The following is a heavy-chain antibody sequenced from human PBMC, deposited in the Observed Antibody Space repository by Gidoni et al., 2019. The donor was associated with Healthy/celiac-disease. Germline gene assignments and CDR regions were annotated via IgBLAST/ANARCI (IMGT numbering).Heavy chain of an antibody. D-gene: IGHD3-10*01. CDR3: ARGWGGSGSYYYYYMDV. CDR2: IYYSWST. V-gene: IGHV4-31*03. CDR1: GSSIRSGGYY. J-gene: IGHJ6*03. Sequence: QVQLQESGPGLGKPSQTMYLTCTVSGSSIRSGGYYWSWIHQHPGKGLEWIGYIYYSWSTYYNPSLNSRVTISVDTSKNQFSWKLSSVTAADTAVYYCARGWGGSGSYYYYYMDVWVKGTTVTVSS.